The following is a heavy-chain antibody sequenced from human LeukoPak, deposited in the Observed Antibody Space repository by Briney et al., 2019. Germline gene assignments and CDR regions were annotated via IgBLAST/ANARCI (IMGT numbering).Heavy chain of an antibody. D-gene: IGHD4/OR15-4a*01. V-gene: IGHV3-49*03. J-gene: IGHJ3*02. Sequence: GGSLRLSCTASGFTFGDYAMSWFRQAPGKGLEWVGFIRSKAYGGTTEYAASVKGRFTISRDDSKSIAYLQMNSLKTEDTAVYYCTRDMTIDAFDIWGQGTMVTVSS. CDR3: TRDMTIDAFDI. CDR1: GFTFGDYA. CDR2: IRSKAYGGTT.